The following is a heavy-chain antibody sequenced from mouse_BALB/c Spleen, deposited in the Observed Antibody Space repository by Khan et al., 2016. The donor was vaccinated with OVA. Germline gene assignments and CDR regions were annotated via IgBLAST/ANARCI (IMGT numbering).Heavy chain of an antibody. CDR1: GYIFTTYW. Sequence: QVQLQQPGAELVRPGVSVKLSCKASGYIFTTYWIHWLKQRPEQGLERIGEINPSIGSTNYNEGFKTKATLTVDKSYSTAYMQLSSLTSEDSAVXFCARSGGGFDYAMDFLGQGTSVTVSS. V-gene: IGHV1S81*02. CDR2: INPSIGST. D-gene: IGHD1-1*02. J-gene: IGHJ4*01. CDR3: ARSGGGFDYAMDF.